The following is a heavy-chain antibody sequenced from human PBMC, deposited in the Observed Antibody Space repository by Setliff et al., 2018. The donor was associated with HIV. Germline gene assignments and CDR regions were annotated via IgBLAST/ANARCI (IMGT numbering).Heavy chain of an antibody. V-gene: IGHV4-4*02. Sequence: PSETLSLTCAVSGGSISSGNWWSWVRQPPGKRLEWIGEIYHSGITNYNPSLKSRVTISVDKSKNQFSLKLSSVTAADTAVYYCASTTYYYDSSGYNSWPLFDYWGRGTLVTVSS. CDR3: ASTTYYYDSSGYNSWPLFDY. CDR2: IYHSGIT. CDR1: GGSISSGNW. J-gene: IGHJ4*02. D-gene: IGHD3-22*01.